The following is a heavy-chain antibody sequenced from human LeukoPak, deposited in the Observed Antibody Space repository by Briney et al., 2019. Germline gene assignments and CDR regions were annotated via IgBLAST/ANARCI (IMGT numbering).Heavy chain of an antibody. CDR3: ATVGIFRGVDAFDI. CDR1: GGSINSYY. Sequence: SETLSLTCTVSGGSINSYYWSWIRQPAGKGLERIGRIYTSGSTNYNPSLQSRVTMSVDTSKNQFSLNLSSVTAADTAVYYCATVGIFRGVDAFDIWGQGTMVTVSS. D-gene: IGHD3-10*01. CDR2: IYTSGST. J-gene: IGHJ3*02. V-gene: IGHV4-4*07.